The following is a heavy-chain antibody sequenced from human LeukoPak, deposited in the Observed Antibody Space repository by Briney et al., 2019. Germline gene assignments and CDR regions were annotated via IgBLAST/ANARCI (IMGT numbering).Heavy chain of an antibody. V-gene: IGHV3-53*01. CDR3: AGRYDSSGYPLH. D-gene: IGHD3-22*01. Sequence: GGSLRLSCAASGFTFSDYSMNWVRQAPGKGLEWVSVLYSGGTTYYADSVKGRFTISRDNSKNTLYLQMNSLRAEDTAVYYCAGRYDSSGYPLHWGQGTLVTVSS. CDR2: LYSGGTT. CDR1: GFTFSDYS. J-gene: IGHJ4*02.